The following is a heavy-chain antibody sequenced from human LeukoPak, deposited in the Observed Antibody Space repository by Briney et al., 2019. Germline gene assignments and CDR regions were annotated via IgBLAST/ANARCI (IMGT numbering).Heavy chain of an antibody. CDR2: IYSGGST. CDR3: ATGTHPGN. CDR1: GFTVSNNY. Sequence: GGSLRLSCAASGFTVSNNYMSWVRQAPGKGLEWIAVIYSGGSTFHADSVKGRFIISRDNSKKTLYLQMNSLRVEDTAVYYCATGTHPGNWGQGTLVTVSS. D-gene: IGHD1-26*01. J-gene: IGHJ4*02. V-gene: IGHV3-66*01.